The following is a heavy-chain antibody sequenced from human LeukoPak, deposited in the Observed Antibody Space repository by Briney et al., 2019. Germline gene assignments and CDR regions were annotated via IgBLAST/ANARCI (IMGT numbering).Heavy chain of an antibody. V-gene: IGHV3-53*05. D-gene: IGHD3-22*01. CDR3: AKDPTHYRVWDDYDSTVLSY. CDR2: IYSGGNT. CDR1: GFTVSSNS. Sequence: GGSLRLSCTVSGFTVSSNSMSWVRQAPGKGLEWVSFIYSGGNTHYSDSVKGRFTISRDNSKNTLYLQMNSLRAADTAVYYCAKDPTHYRVWDDYDSTVLSYWAQGTLVTVSS. J-gene: IGHJ4*02.